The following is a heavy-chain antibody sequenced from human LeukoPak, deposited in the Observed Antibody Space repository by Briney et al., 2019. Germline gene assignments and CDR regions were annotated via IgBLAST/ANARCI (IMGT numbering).Heavy chain of an antibody. J-gene: IGHJ4*02. V-gene: IGHV1-18*01. Sequence: ASVKVSCKASGYTFTSYGISWVRQAPGQGLEWMGWISAYNGNTNYAQKLQGRVTMTTDTSTSTAYMELSSLRSEDTAVYYCARAADFWSGYSSGIDYWGQGTLVTVSS. CDR1: GYTFTSYG. CDR3: ARAADFWSGYSSGIDY. CDR2: ISAYNGNT. D-gene: IGHD3-3*01.